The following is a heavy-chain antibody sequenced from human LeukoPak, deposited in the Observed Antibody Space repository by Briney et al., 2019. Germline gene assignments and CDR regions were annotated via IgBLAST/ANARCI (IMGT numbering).Heavy chain of an antibody. CDR1: GFTVSSNY. V-gene: IGHV3-66*01. J-gene: IGHJ3*02. D-gene: IGHD6-13*01. CDR2: IYSGGST. CDR3: ARDRSVAAAGAFDI. Sequence: GGSLRLSCAASGFTVSSNYMSWVRQAPGKGLEWVSVIYSGGSTYYADSVKGRFTISRDNSKNTLYLQMNSLSAEDTAVYYCARDRSVAAAGAFDIWGQGTMVTVSS.